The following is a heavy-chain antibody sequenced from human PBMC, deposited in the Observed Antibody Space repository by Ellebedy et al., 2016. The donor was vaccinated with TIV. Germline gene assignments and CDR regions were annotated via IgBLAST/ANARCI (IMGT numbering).Heavy chain of an antibody. CDR2: ISRSSSYR. CDR1: GFTFSSYS. CDR3: ARDMLDGYNSGGFGY. Sequence: GESLKISCAASGFTFSSYSINWVRQAPGKGLEWVSSISRSSSYRYYADSEKGRFTISRDNAKNSLFPQMNSLRAEDTAVYYCARDMLDGYNSGGFGYWGQGTLVTVSS. J-gene: IGHJ4*02. D-gene: IGHD5-24*01. V-gene: IGHV3-21*01.